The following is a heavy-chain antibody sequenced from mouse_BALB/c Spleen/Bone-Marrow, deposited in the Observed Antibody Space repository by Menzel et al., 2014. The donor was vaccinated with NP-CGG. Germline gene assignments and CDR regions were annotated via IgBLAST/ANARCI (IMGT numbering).Heavy chain of an antibody. CDR1: GYTFTDYV. J-gene: IGHJ4*01. V-gene: IGHV1-77*01. D-gene: IGHD2-1*01. CDR2: IYPGSGST. CDR3: ARLDGNYRYAMDY. Sequence: QVQLQQSGPELVKPGASVKMSRRASGYTFTDYVITWVKQGTGQGLEWIGEIYPGSGSTYYNEKFKGKATLTADKSSNTAYMQLGSLTSEDSAVYFCARLDGNYRYAMDYWGQGTSVTVSS.